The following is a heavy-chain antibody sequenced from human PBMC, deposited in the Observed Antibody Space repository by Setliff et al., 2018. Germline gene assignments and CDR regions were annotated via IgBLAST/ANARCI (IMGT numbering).Heavy chain of an antibody. D-gene: IGHD3-3*01. CDR3: ARERQGGFLEWSPFDS. CDR2: VYSDGET. V-gene: IGHV4-4*07. J-gene: IGHJ4*02. CDR1: GGFIYDHY. Sequence: PSETLSLTCTVSGGFIYDHYWTWIRQPAGKGLQWIGRVYSDGETDYSPSLKSRVTISVDKSNNQFSLNLKSMTAADTALYFCARERQGGFLEWSPFDSWGQGILVTVS.